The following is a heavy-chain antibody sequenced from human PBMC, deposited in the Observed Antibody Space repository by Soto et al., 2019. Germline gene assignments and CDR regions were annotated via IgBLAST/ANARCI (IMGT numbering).Heavy chain of an antibody. J-gene: IGHJ4*02. V-gene: IGHV3-23*01. CDR3: AKAQALWLQAPFDY. CDR1: GFTFSSYA. D-gene: IGHD5-18*01. Sequence: GGSLRLSCAASGFTFSSYAMSWVRQAPGKGLEWVSAISGSGGSTYYADSVKGRFTISRDNSKNTLYLQMNSLRAEDTAVYYCAKAQALWLQAPFDYGGQGTLVTVST. CDR2: ISGSGGST.